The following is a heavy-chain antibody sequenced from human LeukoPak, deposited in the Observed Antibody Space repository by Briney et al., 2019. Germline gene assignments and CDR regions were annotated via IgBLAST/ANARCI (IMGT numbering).Heavy chain of an antibody. CDR1: GLTFSSYA. CDR2: ISSNVDYI. J-gene: IGHJ3*02. D-gene: IGHD2-2*01. Sequence: GGSLRLSCAASGLTFSSYAMSWVRQAPGKGLEWVSAISSNVDYIYYADSVKGRFTISRDNSKNTLYLQMNSLRAEDTAVYYCAKDPRFSYCSSTSCAYAFDIWGQGTMVTVSS. CDR3: AKDPRFSYCSSTSCAYAFDI. V-gene: IGHV3-23*01.